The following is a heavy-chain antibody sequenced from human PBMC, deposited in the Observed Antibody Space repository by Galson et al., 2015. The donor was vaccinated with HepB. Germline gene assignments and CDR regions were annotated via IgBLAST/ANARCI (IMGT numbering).Heavy chain of an antibody. Sequence: SLRLSCAASGFTFSDAWVSWVRQAPGKGLEWVGRIRTKTDGGTVDYAAFVKGRFTISRDDSKNTVYLEMNNLKTEDTALYYCNMDWQGACCLQYWGQGTLVTVSS. D-gene: IGHD1-26*01. V-gene: IGHV3-15*01. CDR2: IRTKTDGGTV. CDR3: NMDWQGACCLQY. CDR1: GFTFSDAW. J-gene: IGHJ4*02.